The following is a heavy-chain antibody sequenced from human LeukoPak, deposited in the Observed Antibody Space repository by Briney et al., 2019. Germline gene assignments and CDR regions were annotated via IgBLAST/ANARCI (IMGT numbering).Heavy chain of an antibody. CDR2: IIPIFGTA. V-gene: IGHV1-69*13. D-gene: IGHD4-17*01. J-gene: IGHJ6*03. CDR1: GGTFSSYA. Sequence: GASVKVSCKASGGTFSSYAISWVRQAPGQGLEWMGGIIPIFGTANYAQKFQGRVTITADESTSTAYMELSSLRAEDTAVYYCARSYGIYYYYYMDVWGKGTTVTVSS. CDR3: ARSYGIYYYYYMDV.